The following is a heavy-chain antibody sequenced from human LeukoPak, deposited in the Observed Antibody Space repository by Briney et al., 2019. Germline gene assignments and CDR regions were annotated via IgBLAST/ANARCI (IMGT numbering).Heavy chain of an antibody. Sequence: GASVKVSCKASGYTFTGYYVHWVRQAPGQGLEWMGWINPNSGGTNYAQKFQGRVTMTRDTSISTAYMELSRLRSDDTAVYYCASFNYGSGSYNFDYWGQGTLVTVSS. J-gene: IGHJ4*02. CDR2: INPNSGGT. V-gene: IGHV1-2*02. D-gene: IGHD3-10*01. CDR3: ASFNYGSGSYNFDY. CDR1: GYTFTGYY.